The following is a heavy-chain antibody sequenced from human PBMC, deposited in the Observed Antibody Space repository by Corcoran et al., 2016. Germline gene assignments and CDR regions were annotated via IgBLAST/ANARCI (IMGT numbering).Heavy chain of an antibody. Sequence: QVQLQESGPGLVKPSGTLSLTCAVSGGSISRSNWWSWVRQPPGKGLEWIGEIYHSGSTNYNPSLKSRVTISVDKSKNQFSLKLSSVTAADTAVYYCARVGYCSGGSCYEIYYFDYWGQGTLVTVSS. V-gene: IGHV4-4*02. D-gene: IGHD2-15*01. J-gene: IGHJ4*02. CDR1: GGSISRSNW. CDR3: ARVGYCSGGSCYEIYYFDY. CDR2: IYHSGST.